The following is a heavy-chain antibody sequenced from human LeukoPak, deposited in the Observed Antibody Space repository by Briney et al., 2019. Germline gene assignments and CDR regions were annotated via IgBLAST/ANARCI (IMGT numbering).Heavy chain of an antibody. CDR3: AKDDYGDYVGVDY. CDR1: GFTFTSYG. D-gene: IGHD4-17*01. J-gene: IGHJ4*02. V-gene: IGHV3-30*18. Sequence: PGRSLRLSCAASGFTFTSYGMDWVRQAPGKGLEWVAVISYDGGNKYYADSVKGRFTISRDNSKNTLYLQMNSLRAEDTAVYYCAKDDYGDYVGVDYWGQGTLVTVSS. CDR2: ISYDGGNK.